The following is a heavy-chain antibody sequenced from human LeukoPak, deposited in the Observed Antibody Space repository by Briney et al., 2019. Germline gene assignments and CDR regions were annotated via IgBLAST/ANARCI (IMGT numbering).Heavy chain of an antibody. Sequence: GGSLRLSCAASGFTFSSYSMNWVRQAPGKGLEWVSGISWNSGSMGYADSVKGRFTISRDNAKNSLYLQMNSLRAEDTALYYCAKAPYYYGMDVWGQGTTVTVSS. CDR1: GFTFSSYS. V-gene: IGHV3-9*01. J-gene: IGHJ6*02. CDR2: ISWNSGSM. CDR3: AKAPYYYGMDV.